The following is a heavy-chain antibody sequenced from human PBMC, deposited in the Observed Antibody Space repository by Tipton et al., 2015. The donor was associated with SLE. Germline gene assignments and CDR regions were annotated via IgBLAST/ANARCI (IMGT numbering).Heavy chain of an antibody. J-gene: IGHJ3*02. V-gene: IGHV4-39*07. CDR3: ARGGEGDAFDI. D-gene: IGHD3-16*01. CDR1: GGSIRSSRHF. Sequence: LRLSCTVSGGSIRSSRHFWGWIRQPPGKGLEWIGVLYYSGNTYYNPSLKSPVTLSIDTSKNQFSLKMRSVTAADTAVYCCARGGEGDAFDIWGQGTMVTVSS. CDR2: LYYSGNT.